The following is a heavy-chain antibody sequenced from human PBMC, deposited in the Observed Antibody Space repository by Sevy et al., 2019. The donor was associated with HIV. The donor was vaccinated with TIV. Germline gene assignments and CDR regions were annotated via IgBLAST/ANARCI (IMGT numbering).Heavy chain of an antibody. CDR1: GFTFSSYS. CDR2: ISSSSSTI. J-gene: IGHJ5*02. V-gene: IGHV3-48*01. D-gene: IGHD3-10*01. Sequence: GESLKISCAASGFTFSSYSMNWVRQAPGKGLEWVSYISSSSSTIYYADSVKGRFTISRDNAKNSLYLQMNSLRAEDTAVYYCASSSWLGGFDPWGQGTLVTVSS. CDR3: ASSSWLGGFDP.